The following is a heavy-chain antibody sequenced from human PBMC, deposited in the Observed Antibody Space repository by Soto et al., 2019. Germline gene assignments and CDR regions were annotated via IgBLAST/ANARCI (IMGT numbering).Heavy chain of an antibody. CDR3: APAAVSASFYLGARSFVPFDY. J-gene: IGHJ4*02. CDR1: GFSLSISGVG. Sequence: SGPTLVNPTHTLTLTCTFSGFSLSISGVGVGWIRQPPGKALDWLALILWNDDQRYSPSLKSRLTITKDTSRDQVVLTMNDMAQLYTYTYYFAPAAVSASFYLGARSFVPFDYFGQRSVVAFCS. D-gene: IGHD3-10*01. V-gene: IGHV2-5*01. CDR2: ILWNDDQ.